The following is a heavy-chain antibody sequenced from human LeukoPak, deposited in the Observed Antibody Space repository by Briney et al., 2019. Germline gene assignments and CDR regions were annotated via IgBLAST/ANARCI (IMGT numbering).Heavy chain of an antibody. CDR2: IYYSGST. Sequence: SETLSLTCTVSGGSISSYYWGWIRQPPGKGLEWIGYIYYSGSTNYNPSLKSRVTISVDTSKNQFSLKLSSVTAADTAVYYCARQAGIAVAGMNWFDPWGQGTLVTVSS. J-gene: IGHJ5*02. CDR3: ARQAGIAVAGMNWFDP. CDR1: GGSISSYY. V-gene: IGHV4-59*08. D-gene: IGHD6-19*01.